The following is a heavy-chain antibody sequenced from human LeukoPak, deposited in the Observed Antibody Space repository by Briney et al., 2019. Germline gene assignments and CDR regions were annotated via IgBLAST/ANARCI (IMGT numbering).Heavy chain of an antibody. CDR2: ISYDGGDK. CDR1: GFSFSYYG. V-gene: IGHV3-30*18. CDR3: AKDMRPYSGDRSFLFDQ. D-gene: IGHD1-26*01. J-gene: IGHJ4*02. Sequence: GGSLRLSCAASGFSFSYYGVHWVRQAPGKGLEWVALISYDGGDKYFADSVKGRFSISRDNSQNTLFLQMNSLITEDTAVYYCAKDMRPYSGDRSFLFDQWGQGTLVIVSS.